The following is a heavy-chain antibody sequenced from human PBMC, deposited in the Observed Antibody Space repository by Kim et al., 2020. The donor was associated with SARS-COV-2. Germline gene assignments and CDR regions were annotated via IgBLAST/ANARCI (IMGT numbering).Heavy chain of an antibody. Sequence: GGSLRLSCTASGLTFSNFAMSWVRQAPGKGLDWVSTITGNGGIYQTDSVKGRFTIHRNDSKSTLYLQLNNLGAEDTAIYYCAKMKGLQWTKYAMDVWGQGTMVTVS. J-gene: IGHJ6*02. V-gene: IGHV3-23*01. CDR2: ITGNGGI. CDR3: AKMKGLQWTKYAMDV. D-gene: IGHD6-19*01. CDR1: GLTFSNFA.